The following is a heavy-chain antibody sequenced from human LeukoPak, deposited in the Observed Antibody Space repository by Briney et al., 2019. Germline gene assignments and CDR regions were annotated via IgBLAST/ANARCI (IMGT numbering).Heavy chain of an antibody. D-gene: IGHD3-22*01. CDR3: ARHLTYYYDSSGYSDYYYYGMDV. V-gene: IGHV1-18*01. CDR2: ISAYNGNT. CDR1: GYTFTRYG. Sequence: GASVKVSCKASGYTFTRYGISWVRQAPGQGLEWMGWISAYNGNTNYAQKLQGRVTMTTDTSTSTAYMELRSLRSGDTAVYYCARHLTYYYDSSGYSDYYYYGMDVWGQGTTVTVSS. J-gene: IGHJ6*02.